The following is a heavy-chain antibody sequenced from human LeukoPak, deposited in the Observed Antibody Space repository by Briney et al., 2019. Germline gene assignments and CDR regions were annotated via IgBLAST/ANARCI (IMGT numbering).Heavy chain of an antibody. CDR3: ARWYCSSAYCYYDY. CDR1: GFTVSNNY. J-gene: IGHJ4*02. D-gene: IGHD2-2*01. V-gene: IGHV3-53*01. Sequence: GSLRLSCAASGFTVSNNYLSWVRQAPGKGLEWVSFVYDGGTTVYADSVKGRFTISRDNSKNTLYLEMNSLRAEDTAMYYCARWYCSSAYCYYDYWGQGTLVTVSS. CDR2: VYDGGTT.